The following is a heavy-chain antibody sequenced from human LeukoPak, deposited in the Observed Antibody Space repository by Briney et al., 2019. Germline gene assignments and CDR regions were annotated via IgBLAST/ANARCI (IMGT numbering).Heavy chain of an antibody. CDR1: GFIFSIYN. CDR2: ISSSGSTI. J-gene: IGHJ4*02. CDR3: AGGRDTVVVPAAVDY. V-gene: IGHV3-48*01. Sequence: GGSLRLSCAASGFIFSIYNMNWVRQAPGKGLEWVSYISSSGSTIYYADSVKGRFTISRDNAKNSLSLQMNSLRAEDTAVYFCAGGRDTVVVPAAVDYWGQGTLVTVSS. D-gene: IGHD2-2*01.